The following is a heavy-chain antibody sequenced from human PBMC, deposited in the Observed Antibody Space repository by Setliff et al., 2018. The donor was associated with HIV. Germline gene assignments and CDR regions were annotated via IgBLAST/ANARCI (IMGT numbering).Heavy chain of an antibody. J-gene: IGHJ4*02. V-gene: IGHV3-30*02. CDR2: IRNDGSNE. CDR1: GFTFSSYG. CDR3: AKTSGWTTIDY. Sequence: PGGSLRLSCAASGFTFSSYGMHWVRQVPGKGLEWVAFIRNDGSNEYYIDSVKGRFTISRDDSKNTVYLQMNSLTAGDTAVYYCAKTSGWTTIDYWGQGTLVTVSS. D-gene: IGHD6-19*01.